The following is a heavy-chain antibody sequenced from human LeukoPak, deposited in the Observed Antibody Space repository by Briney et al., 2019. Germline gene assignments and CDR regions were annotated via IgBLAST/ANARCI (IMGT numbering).Heavy chain of an antibody. CDR2: IYYSGST. J-gene: IGHJ4*02. V-gene: IGHV4-39*07. Sequence: SETLSLTCTVSGGSISSSSYYWGWIRQPPGKGLEWIGSIYYSGSTYYNPSLKSRVTISVDTSKNQFSLKLSSVTAADTAVYYCARFDYYDSTYRPGDFDYWGQGTLVTVSS. D-gene: IGHD3-22*01. CDR1: GGSISSSSYY. CDR3: ARFDYYDSTYRPGDFDY.